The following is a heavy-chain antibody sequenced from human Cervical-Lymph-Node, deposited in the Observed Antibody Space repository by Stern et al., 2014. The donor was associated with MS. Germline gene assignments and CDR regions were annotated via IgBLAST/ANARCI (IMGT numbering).Heavy chain of an antibody. D-gene: IGHD5-12*01. CDR1: GFNFSTYG. CDR2: ISFDGSLK. V-gene: IGHV3-30*03. J-gene: IGHJ4*02. Sequence: VQLVESGGGVVQPGGSLRLPCVASGFNFSTYGMHWVRQAPGRGLEWGTVISFDGSLKYYADSVQDRFTISRDNSKNTLFLQMNSLRSEDSAVYYCTRGGGYNGAWAFDYWGQGTLVTVSS. CDR3: TRGGGYNGAWAFDY.